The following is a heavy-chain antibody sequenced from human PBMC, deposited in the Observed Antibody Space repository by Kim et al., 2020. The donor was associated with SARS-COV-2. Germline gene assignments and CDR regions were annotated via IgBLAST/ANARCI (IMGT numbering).Heavy chain of an antibody. J-gene: IGHJ3*02. CDR3: ARFQHGSGSYLDPFDI. CDR2: MHYSWRA. D-gene: IGHD3-10*01. Sequence: SETLSLTCTVSGGSLSPYYWSWIRQPPGKGLEWIGYMHYSWRANYSPSLKSRVAISVDTSKNHFSLNLTSVTAADTAKYFCARFQHGSGSYLDPFDIWGQGTLVTVSS. V-gene: IGHV4-59*01. CDR1: GGSLSPYY.